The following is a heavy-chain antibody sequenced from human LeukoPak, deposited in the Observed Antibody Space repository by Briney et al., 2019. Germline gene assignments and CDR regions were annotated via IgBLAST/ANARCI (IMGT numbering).Heavy chain of an antibody. V-gene: IGHV4-4*02. J-gene: IGHJ4*02. CDR1: GGSISSSNW. CDR2: IYHSGST. D-gene: IGHD2-8*01. Sequence: PSGTLSLTCAVSGGSISSSNWWSWVRQPPGKGLEWIGEIYHSGSTNYNPSLKSRVTISVDTSKNQFSLNLSSVTAADTAVYYCARHLYFARGGQEDWGQGTLVTVSS. CDR3: ARHLYFARGGQED.